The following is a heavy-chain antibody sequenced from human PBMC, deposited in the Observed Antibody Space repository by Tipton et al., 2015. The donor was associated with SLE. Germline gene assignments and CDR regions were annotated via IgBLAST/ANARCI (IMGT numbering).Heavy chain of an antibody. CDR1: GFTFDDYA. Sequence: SLRLSCAASGFTFDDYAMHWVRQAPGKGLEWVSLISWDGGSTYYADSVKGRFTISRDNSKNSLYLQMNSLRAEDTALYYCAKDIGIGEFMDVWGKRTTVTVSS. CDR3: AKDIGIGEFMDV. V-gene: IGHV3-43D*04. CDR2: ISWDGGST. J-gene: IGHJ6*03. D-gene: IGHD3-10*01.